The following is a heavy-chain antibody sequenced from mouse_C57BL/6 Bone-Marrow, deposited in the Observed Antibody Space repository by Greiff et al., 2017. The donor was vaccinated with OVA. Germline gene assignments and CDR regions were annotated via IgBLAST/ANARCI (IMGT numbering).Heavy chain of an antibody. D-gene: IGHD2-4*01. V-gene: IGHV5-12*01. CDR3: ARSYYDYDDGYAMDY. J-gene: IGHJ4*01. CDR2: ISNGGGST. Sequence: EVKLVESGGGLVQPGGSLKLSCAASGFTFSDYYMYWVRQTPEKRLEWVAYISNGGGSTYYPDTVKGRFTISRDNAKNTLYLQMSRLKSEDTAMYYCARSYYDYDDGYAMDYWGQGTSVTVSS. CDR1: GFTFSDYY.